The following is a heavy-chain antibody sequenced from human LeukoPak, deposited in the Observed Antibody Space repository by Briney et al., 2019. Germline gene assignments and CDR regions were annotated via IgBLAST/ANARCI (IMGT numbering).Heavy chain of an antibody. CDR2: INPNSGGT. CDR3: ARGTGAAAGPYYYYYYMDV. CDR1: GYTFTGYY. Sequence: ASVKVSCKASGYTFTGYYMHWVRQAPGQGLEWMGWINPNSGGTNYAQKLQGRVTMTTDTSTSTAYMELRSLRSDDTAVYYCARGTGAAAGPYYYYYYMDVWGKGTTVTVS. V-gene: IGHV1-2*02. D-gene: IGHD6-13*01. J-gene: IGHJ6*03.